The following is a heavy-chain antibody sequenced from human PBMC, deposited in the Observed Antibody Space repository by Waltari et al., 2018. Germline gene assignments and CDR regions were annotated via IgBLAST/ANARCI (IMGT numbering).Heavy chain of an antibody. V-gene: IGHV1-69*08. CDR3: ARDLVGAAAAGTFDY. CDR2: IIPIVGTA. Sequence: QVQLVQSGAEVKKPGSSVKVSCKASGGTFSSYAISWVRQAPGQGLEWMGRIIPIVGTASYAQKFQGRVTITADKSTSTAYMERSSLRSEDTAVYYCARDLVGAAAAGTFDYWGQGTLVTVSS. J-gene: IGHJ4*02. CDR1: GGTFSSYA. D-gene: IGHD6-13*01.